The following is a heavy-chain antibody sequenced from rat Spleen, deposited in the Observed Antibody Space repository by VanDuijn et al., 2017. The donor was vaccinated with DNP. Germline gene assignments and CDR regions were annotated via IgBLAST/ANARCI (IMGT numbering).Heavy chain of an antibody. D-gene: IGHD1-11*01. J-gene: IGHJ3*01. CDR3: SNVGPYGGPDY. CDR2: INTDGDNT. Sequence: EVQLVETGGGLVQPGRSLKLSCVGSGFTFSSYWMFWIRQAPGKGLEWIASINTDGDNTYYPDSVKGRFTISRDNAENTVYLQMNSLRSEDTATYYCSNVGPYGGPDYWGQGTLVIVSS. CDR1: GFTFSSYW. V-gene: IGHV5-58*01.